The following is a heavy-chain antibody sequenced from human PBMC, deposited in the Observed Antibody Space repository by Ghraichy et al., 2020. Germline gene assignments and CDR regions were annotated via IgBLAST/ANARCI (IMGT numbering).Heavy chain of an antibody. D-gene: IGHD2/OR15-2a*01. J-gene: IGHJ4*02. CDR1: GGSFSGYY. V-gene: IGHV4-34*01. Sequence: SETLSLTCAVYGGSFSGYYWNWIRQPPGKGLEWIGEINHSGSTNYNPSLNSRVTISVDTSENQFSLKLSSVTAADTAVYYCASRRYYYLSYHFDYWGQGTLVTVSS. CDR2: INHSGST. CDR3: ASRRYYYLSYHFDY.